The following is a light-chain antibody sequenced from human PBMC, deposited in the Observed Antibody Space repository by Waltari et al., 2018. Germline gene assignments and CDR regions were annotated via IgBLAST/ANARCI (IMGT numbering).Light chain of an antibody. CDR2: DSN. Sequence: QSVLTQPPSASGTPGQRVTLSRSGSSPNLGSRLVNWYQQFPGTTPKLLIHDSNQRPSGVPDRFSGSKSGTSASLAISGLQSEDEADYYCVAWDVSLSGYVFGTGTKVTVL. V-gene: IGLV1-44*01. CDR3: VAWDVSLSGYV. J-gene: IGLJ1*01. CDR1: SPNLGSRL.